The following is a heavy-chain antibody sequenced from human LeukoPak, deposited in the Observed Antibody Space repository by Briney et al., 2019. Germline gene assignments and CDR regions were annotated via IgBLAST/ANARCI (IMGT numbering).Heavy chain of an antibody. CDR3: ATFYGSGSYFCDY. Sequence: SVKVSCKASEGTFNSYGISWVRQAPGQGLEWRGRIIPILGITNYAQKFQGRVTMTEDTSTDTAYMELSSLRSEDTAVYYCATFYGSGSYFCDYGGQGTRVTVSS. CDR2: IIPILGIT. J-gene: IGHJ4*02. D-gene: IGHD3-10*01. CDR1: EGTFNSYG. V-gene: IGHV1-69*04.